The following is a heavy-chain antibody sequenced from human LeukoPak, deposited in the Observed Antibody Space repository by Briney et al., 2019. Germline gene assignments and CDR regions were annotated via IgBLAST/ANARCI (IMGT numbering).Heavy chain of an antibody. J-gene: IGHJ4*02. CDR2: IYTSGST. D-gene: IGHD1-26*01. Sequence: SETLSLTCTVSGGSLSNYYWSWIRQPAGKGLEWIGLIYTSGSTNYNPSLKSRVTISVDTSKNQFSLKLSSVTAADTAVYYCARHGSGSYLFDYWGQGTLVTVSS. V-gene: IGHV4-4*07. CDR3: ARHGSGSYLFDY. CDR1: GGSLSNYY.